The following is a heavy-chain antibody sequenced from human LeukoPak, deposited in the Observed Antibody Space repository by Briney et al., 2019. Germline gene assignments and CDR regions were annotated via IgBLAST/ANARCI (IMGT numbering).Heavy chain of an antibody. J-gene: IGHJ4*02. CDR1: GFTFSSYA. CDR2: ISGSGGST. Sequence: GGSLRLSCAASGFTFSSYAMSWVRQAPGKGLEWVSAISGSGGSTYYADSVKGRFTISRDNSKNTLYLQMNSLRAEDTAVYYCAKVPSSTVTRIFYFDYWGQGTLVTVSS. D-gene: IGHD4-17*01. V-gene: IGHV3-23*01. CDR3: AKVPSSTVTRIFYFDY.